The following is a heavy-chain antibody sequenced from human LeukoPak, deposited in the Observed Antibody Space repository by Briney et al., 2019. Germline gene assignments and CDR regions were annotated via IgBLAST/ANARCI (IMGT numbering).Heavy chain of an antibody. D-gene: IGHD2-15*01. V-gene: IGHV4-39*07. Sequence: PSETLSLTCTVSGGSISSSSYYWGWIRQPPGKGLEWIGSIYYSGSTYYNPSLKTRVTISIDTSKNQFSLKLSSVTAADTAVYYCARVGYCSGGNCYIDYWGQGTLVTVSS. J-gene: IGHJ4*02. CDR2: IYYSGST. CDR3: ARVGYCSGGNCYIDY. CDR1: GGSISSSSYY.